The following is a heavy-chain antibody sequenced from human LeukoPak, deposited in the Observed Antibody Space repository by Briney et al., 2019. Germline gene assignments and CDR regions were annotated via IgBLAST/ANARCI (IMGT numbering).Heavy chain of an antibody. V-gene: IGHV4-39*01. CDR2: IYYSGST. CDR1: GGSISSSSYY. J-gene: IGHJ6*02. Sequence: SETLSLTCTVSGGSISSSSYYWGWIRQPPGKGLEWIGSIYYSGSTYYNPSLKSRVTISVDTSKNQFSLKLSSVTAADTAVYHCARHEIAAAGRRPYYYYGMDVWGQGTTVTVSS. D-gene: IGHD6-13*01. CDR3: ARHEIAAAGRRPYYYYGMDV.